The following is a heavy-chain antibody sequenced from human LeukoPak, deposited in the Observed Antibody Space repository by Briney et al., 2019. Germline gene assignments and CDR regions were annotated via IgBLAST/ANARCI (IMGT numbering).Heavy chain of an antibody. CDR1: GYSISSGYY. CDR3: AREKAYYYDP. CDR2: MYYDGTT. J-gene: IGHJ4*02. V-gene: IGHV4-61*01. Sequence: PSETLSLTCTVSGYSISSGYYWGWIRQPPGKGLEWIGYMYYDGTTNYNPSLKSRVTISVDTSKNQFSLKLKSVTAADTAVYYCAREKAYYYDPWGQGTLVTVSS. D-gene: IGHD3-22*01.